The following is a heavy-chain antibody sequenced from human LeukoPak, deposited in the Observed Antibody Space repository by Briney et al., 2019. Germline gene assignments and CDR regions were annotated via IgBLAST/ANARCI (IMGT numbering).Heavy chain of an antibody. D-gene: IGHD3-22*01. J-gene: IGHJ4*02. CDR1: GGSISSYY. V-gene: IGHV4-4*07. CDR2: IYTSGST. Sequence: PSETLSLTCTVSGGSISSYYWSWIRQPAGKGLEWIGRIYTSGSTNYNPSLKSRVTMSVDTSKNQFSLKLSSVTAADTAVYYCARVNLGYYYDSSGQYFDYWGQGTLVTVSS. CDR3: ARVNLGYYYDSSGQYFDY.